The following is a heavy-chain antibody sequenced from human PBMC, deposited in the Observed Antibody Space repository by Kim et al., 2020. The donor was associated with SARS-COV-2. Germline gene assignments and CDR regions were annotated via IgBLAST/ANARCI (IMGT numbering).Heavy chain of an antibody. CDR1: GFTFGDYA. V-gene: IGHV3-49*04. CDR2: IRSKAYGGTT. Sequence: GGSLRLSCTASGFTFGDYAMSWVRQAPGKGLEWVGFIRSKAYGGTTEYAASVKGRFTISRDDSKSIAYLQMNSLKTEDTAVYYCTREAGDITGTKSYYGMDVWGQGTTVTVSS. D-gene: IGHD1-20*01. J-gene: IGHJ6*02. CDR3: TREAGDITGTKSYYGMDV.